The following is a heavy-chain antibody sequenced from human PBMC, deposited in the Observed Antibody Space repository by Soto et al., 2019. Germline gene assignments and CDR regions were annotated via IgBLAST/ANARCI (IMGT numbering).Heavy chain of an antibody. CDR2: TWYDGSNQ. CDR3: TKDATYYYNTLPRAYFDT. J-gene: IGHJ4*02. D-gene: IGHD3-22*01. Sequence: GGSLSLSCAASGSNFCSYGLHWVRLEQGKGLEWVAITWYDGSNQYYADSVEGRFTISRDNSKNTVFLQMSGLRVEDTAAHSCTKDATYYYNTLPRAYFDTWGQGTPVTVSS. CDR1: GSNFCSYG. V-gene: IGHV3-30*02.